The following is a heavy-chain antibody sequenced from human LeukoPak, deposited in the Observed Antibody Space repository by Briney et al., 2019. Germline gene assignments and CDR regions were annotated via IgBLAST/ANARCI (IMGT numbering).Heavy chain of an antibody. CDR1: GFAFSAYN. CDR3: ARVAWPYYFDS. J-gene: IGHJ4*02. V-gene: IGHV3-48*04. CDR2: ITSTGSTM. Sequence: GGSLRLSCEASGFAFSAYNMNWVRQAPGKGLEWVSYITSTGSTMYYADSVKGRFTISRDNAKNSLYLQMNGLRAEDTAVYYCARVAWPYYFDSWGQGTLVTVSS.